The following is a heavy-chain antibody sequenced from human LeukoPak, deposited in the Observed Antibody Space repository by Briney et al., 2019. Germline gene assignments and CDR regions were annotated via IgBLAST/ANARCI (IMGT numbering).Heavy chain of an antibody. Sequence: SETLSLTCTVSRGSVNSGSYYWSWIRQPAGKGLEWIGRIYTSGSTNYNPSLKSRVTMSVDTSKNQFSLKLSSVTAADTAVYYCARWAYDSSGYNDYWGQGTLVTVSS. CDR1: RGSVNSGSYY. CDR2: IYTSGST. V-gene: IGHV4-61*02. D-gene: IGHD3-22*01. CDR3: ARWAYDSSGYNDY. J-gene: IGHJ4*02.